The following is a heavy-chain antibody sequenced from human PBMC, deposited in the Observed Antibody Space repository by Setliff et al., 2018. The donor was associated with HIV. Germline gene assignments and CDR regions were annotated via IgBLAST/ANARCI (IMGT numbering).Heavy chain of an antibody. V-gene: IGHV1-69*10. J-gene: IGHJ6*02. D-gene: IGHD3-22*01. CDR1: GGTFRTSV. CDR3: GAGQHSYSYLAYYYSGVAV. CDR2: ILPFLGMG. Sequence: SVKVSCKTSGGTFRTSVISWVRQAPGQGLEWVGGILPFLGMGDFAQKFQDRLTITVDESTSTAYMELSSLRSDDTAVYYCGAGQHSYSYLAYYYSGVAVSRLGTAVTVSS.